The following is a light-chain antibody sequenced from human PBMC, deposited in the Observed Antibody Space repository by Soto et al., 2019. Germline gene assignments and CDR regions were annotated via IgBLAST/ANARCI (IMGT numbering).Light chain of an antibody. CDR1: QGITNY. CDR2: DAS. J-gene: IGKJ1*01. Sequence: DIQMTQSPSSLSASVGDRVTITCRASQGITNYLAWYQQKPGKVPKLLIYDASTLQSGVPSRFTGSGSGTDFTLTINSLQPEDVATYYCQKYNGAPWTFGQGTKVEIK. CDR3: QKYNGAPWT. V-gene: IGKV1-27*01.